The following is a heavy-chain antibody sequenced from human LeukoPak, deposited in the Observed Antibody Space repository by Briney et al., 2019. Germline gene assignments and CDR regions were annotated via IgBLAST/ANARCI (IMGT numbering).Heavy chain of an antibody. D-gene: IGHD3-10*01. Sequence: ESLRLSCAASGFTFSSYSINWVRQAPGKGLECVSSISSSSSYIYYADSVKGRFTISRDNAKNSLYLQMNSLRAEDTAVYYCARGSYGSGSYTFDYWGQGTLVTVSS. CDR2: ISSSSSYI. V-gene: IGHV3-21*01. J-gene: IGHJ4*02. CDR1: GFTFSSYS. CDR3: ARGSYGSGSYTFDY.